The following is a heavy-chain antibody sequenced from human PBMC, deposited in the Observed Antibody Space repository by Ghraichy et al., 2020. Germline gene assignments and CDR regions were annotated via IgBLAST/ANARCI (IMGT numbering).Heavy chain of an antibody. D-gene: IGHD2-2*01. J-gene: IGHJ5*02. CDR3: AVDIVVVPAARTGYNWFDP. CDR1: GGTFSSYA. Sequence: SVKVSCKASGGTFSSYAISWVRQAPGQGLEWMGGIIPIFGTANYAQKFQGRVTITADESTSTAYMELSSLRSEDTAVYYCAVDIVVVPAARTGYNWFDPWGQGTLVTVSS. V-gene: IGHV1-69*13. CDR2: IIPIFGTA.